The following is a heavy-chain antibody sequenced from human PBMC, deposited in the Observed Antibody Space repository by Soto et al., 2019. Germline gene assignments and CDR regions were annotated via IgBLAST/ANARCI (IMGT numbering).Heavy chain of an antibody. D-gene: IGHD2-15*01. CDR1: GYTFTSYG. J-gene: IGHJ3*02. CDR3: ARDEDIVVVVAAFEI. Sequence: ASVKVSCKASGYTFTSYGISWVRQAPGQGLEWMGWISAYNGNTNYAQKLQGRVTMTTDTSTSTAYMELRSLRSDDTAVYYCARDEDIVVVVAAFEIWGQGTMVTVSS. CDR2: ISAYNGNT. V-gene: IGHV1-18*01.